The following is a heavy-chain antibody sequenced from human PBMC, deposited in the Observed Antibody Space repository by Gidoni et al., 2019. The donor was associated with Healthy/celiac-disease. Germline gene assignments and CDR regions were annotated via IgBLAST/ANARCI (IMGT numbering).Heavy chain of an antibody. Sequence: QVQLVQSGAEVKKPGSSVKVSCKASRGPFSSYATSWVRQAPGPGLEWMGGIIPIFGTANYAQKFQGRVTITADESTSTAYMELSSLRSEDTAVYYCASSVQEKPIPYNYYYGMDVWGQGTTVTVSS. CDR1: RGPFSSYA. CDR3: ASSVQEKPIPYNYYYGMDV. V-gene: IGHV1-69*01. CDR2: IIPIFGTA. J-gene: IGHJ6*02. D-gene: IGHD3-10*01.